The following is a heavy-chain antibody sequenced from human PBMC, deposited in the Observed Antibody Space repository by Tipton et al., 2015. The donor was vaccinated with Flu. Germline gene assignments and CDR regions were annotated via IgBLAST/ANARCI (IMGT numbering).Heavy chain of an antibody. CDR1: GGSVGSAGYY. CDR3: TSNRGSGSYFDS. J-gene: IGHJ4*02. CDR2: IYPSGST. V-gene: IGHV4-61*08. D-gene: IGHD1-26*01. Sequence: TLSLTCTVSGGSVGSAGYYWTWIRQPPGKGLEYIGQIYPSGSTNNNPSLKSRVTISVDKSKNQFSLKLNSVTAADTAVYYRTSNRGSGSYFDSWGQGTLVTVSS.